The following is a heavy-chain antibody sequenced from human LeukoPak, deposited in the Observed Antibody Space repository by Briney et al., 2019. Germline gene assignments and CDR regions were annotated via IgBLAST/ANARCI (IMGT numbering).Heavy chain of an antibody. CDR1: GFTFDDYA. CDR2: ISWNSGSI. Sequence: GRSLRLSCAASGFTFDDYAMHWVRQAPGKGLEWVSGISWNSGSIGYADSVKGRFTISRDNAKNSLYLQMNSLRAEDTALYYCAKGVTIFGVVRPGGLEYYSDYWGQGTLVTVSS. J-gene: IGHJ4*02. D-gene: IGHD3-3*01. V-gene: IGHV3-9*01. CDR3: AKGVTIFGVVRPGGLEYYSDY.